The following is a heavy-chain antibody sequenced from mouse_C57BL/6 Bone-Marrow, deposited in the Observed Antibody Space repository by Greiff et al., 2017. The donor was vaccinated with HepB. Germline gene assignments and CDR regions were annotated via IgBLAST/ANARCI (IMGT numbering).Heavy chain of an antibody. D-gene: IGHD1-1*01. CDR2: IDPSDSYT. CDR3: ARWGSYYYGSSYGFDV. V-gene: IGHV1-69*01. J-gene: IGHJ1*03. CDR1: GYTFTSYW. Sequence: QVQLQQPGAELVMPGASVKLSCKASGYTFTSYWMHWVKQRPGQGLEWIGEIDPSDSYTNYNQKFKGKSTLTVDKSSSTAYMQLSSLTSEDSAVYYCARWGSYYYGSSYGFDVWGTGTTVTVSS.